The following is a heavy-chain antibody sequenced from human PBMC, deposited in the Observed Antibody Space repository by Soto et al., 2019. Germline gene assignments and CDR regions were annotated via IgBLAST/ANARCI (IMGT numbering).Heavy chain of an antibody. CDR1: GFTSSNYA. D-gene: IGHD6-25*01. V-gene: IGHV3-23*01. J-gene: IGHJ4*02. CDR3: AKVDIAAAADY. CDR2: ISASGGST. Sequence: GGSLRLSCAASGFTSSNYAFKWVRQARGEGLEWVSSISASGGSTYYADSVKGRFTVSRDNSKSMVYLQMNSLRADDTATYYCAKVDIAAAADYGGQGSLVTGSS.